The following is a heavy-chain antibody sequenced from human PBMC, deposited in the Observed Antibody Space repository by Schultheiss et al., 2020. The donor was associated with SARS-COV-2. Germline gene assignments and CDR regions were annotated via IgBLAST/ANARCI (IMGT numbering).Heavy chain of an antibody. D-gene: IGHD4-23*01. J-gene: IGHJ4*02. V-gene: IGHV3-30*03. CDR1: GFTFSSYG. CDR3: ARDSISYGGNSFDY. Sequence: GGSLRLSCAASGFTFSSYGMHWVRQAPGKGLEWVAVISYDGSNKYYADSVKGRFTISRDNSKNTLYLQMNSLRAEDTAVYYCARDSISYGGNSFDYWGQGTLVTVSS. CDR2: ISYDGSNK.